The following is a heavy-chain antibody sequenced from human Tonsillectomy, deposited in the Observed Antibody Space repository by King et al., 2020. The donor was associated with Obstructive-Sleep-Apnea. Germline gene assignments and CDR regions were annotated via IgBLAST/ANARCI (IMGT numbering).Heavy chain of an antibody. V-gene: IGHV3-15*01. CDR1: GFTFTNAW. CDR2: IKSKTDGGPT. CDR3: TTGREERIYDSSGYYLRFGPLPFDY. Sequence: VQLVESGGGLVKPGGPLRLSCAASGFTFTNAWMSWVRQAPGKGLDWVGRIKSKTDGGPTGYAAPVKGRFTISRDDSKSTLYLQMNSLKTEDTAVHYFTTGREERIYDSSGYYLRFGPLPFDYWGQGTLVSVSS. J-gene: IGHJ4*02. D-gene: IGHD3-22*01.